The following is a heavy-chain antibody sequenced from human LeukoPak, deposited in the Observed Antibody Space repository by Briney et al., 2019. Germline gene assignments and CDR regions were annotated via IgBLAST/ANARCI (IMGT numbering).Heavy chain of an antibody. CDR1: GFTFSNYW. V-gene: IGHV4-34*01. D-gene: IGHD3-22*01. Sequence: GSLRLSCAASGFTFSNYWMSWIRQPPGKGLEWIGEINHSGSTNYNPSLKSRVTISVDTSKNQFSLKLSSVTAADTAVYYCARSRGSGYYYVPFDYWGQGTLVTVSS. J-gene: IGHJ4*02. CDR2: INHSGST. CDR3: ARSRGSGYYYVPFDY.